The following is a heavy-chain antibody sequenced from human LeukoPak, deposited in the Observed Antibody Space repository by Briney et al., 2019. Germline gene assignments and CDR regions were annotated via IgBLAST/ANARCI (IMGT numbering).Heavy chain of an antibody. V-gene: IGHV3-21*01. CDR2: ISSSSSYI. CDR3: ARDRDWNSGFDY. Sequence: GGSLRLSCAASGFTFSSYSMNWVRQAPGKGLEWVSSISSSSSYIYYADSVKGRFTISRDNARNSLYLQMSSLRAEDTAVYYCARDRDWNSGFDYWGQGTLVTVSS. J-gene: IGHJ4*02. CDR1: GFTFSSYS. D-gene: IGHD1-7*01.